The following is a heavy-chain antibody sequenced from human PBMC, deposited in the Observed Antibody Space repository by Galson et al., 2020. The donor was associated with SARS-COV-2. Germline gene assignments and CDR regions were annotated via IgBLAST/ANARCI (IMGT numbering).Heavy chain of an antibody. V-gene: IGHV1-18*01. CDR1: GSTFTSYG. J-gene: IGHJ4*02. CDR3: AREMARYYYGSGSYPYDY. CDR2: LSAYHGNT. D-gene: IGHD3-10*01. Sequence: ASVTVSCKASGSTFTSYGLRWVRQAPGQGLAWMGWLSAYHGNTNYAQKLQGRVTMTTDTATSTAYMELRSVRSDDTAVYYCAREMARYYYGSGSYPYDYWGQGTLGTVSS.